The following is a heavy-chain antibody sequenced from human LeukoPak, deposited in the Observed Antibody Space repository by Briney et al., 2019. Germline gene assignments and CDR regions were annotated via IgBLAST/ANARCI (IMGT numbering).Heavy chain of an antibody. CDR3: ARGNTGYSSAWGRDFDY. J-gene: IGHJ4*02. D-gene: IGHD6-19*01. CDR1: GFSVSGHY. Sequence: GGSLRLSCAASGFSVSGHYMSWVGQAPGKGLEWVSVLYSGGDTYYADSVKGRFTISRDTSKNTLYLQMNGLRAEDTAVYYCARGNTGYSSAWGRDFDYWGQGTLVTVSS. V-gene: IGHV3-66*01. CDR2: LYSGGDT.